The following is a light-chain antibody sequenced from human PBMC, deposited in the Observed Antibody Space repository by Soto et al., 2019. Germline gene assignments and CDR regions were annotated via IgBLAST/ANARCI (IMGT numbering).Light chain of an antibody. CDR2: GAS. Sequence: EIVLTQSPATLSLSPGERATLSCRASQSVSSYLAWYQQKPGQAPRLLIYGASSRATGIPDRFSGSGSATDFTLIISRLEPEDFAVYYCQQYGTSPPLTFGGGTKVEI. CDR3: QQYGTSPPLT. J-gene: IGKJ4*01. V-gene: IGKV3-20*01. CDR1: QSVSSY.